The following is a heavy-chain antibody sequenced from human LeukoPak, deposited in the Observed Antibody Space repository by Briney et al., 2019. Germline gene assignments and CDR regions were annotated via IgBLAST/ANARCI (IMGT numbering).Heavy chain of an antibody. D-gene: IGHD3-22*01. CDR2: IIPIFGTA. CDR1: GGTFSSYA. J-gene: IGHJ6*02. CDR3: ARDASYYYDSSGLFYYYGMDV. V-gene: IGHV1-69*13. Sequence: GASVKVSCKASGGTFSSYAINWVRQAPGQGLEWMGGIIPIFGTANYAQKFQGRVTITADESTSTAYMELSSLRSEDTAVYYCARDASYYYDSSGLFYYYGMDVWGQGTTVTVSS.